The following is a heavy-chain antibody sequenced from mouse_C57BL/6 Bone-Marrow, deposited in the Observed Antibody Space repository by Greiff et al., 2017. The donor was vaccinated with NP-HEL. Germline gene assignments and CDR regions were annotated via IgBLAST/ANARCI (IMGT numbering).Heavy chain of an antibody. D-gene: IGHD1-1*01. CDR2: ISSGSSTI. CDR1: GFTFSDYG. J-gene: IGHJ4*01. V-gene: IGHV5-17*01. Sequence: EVKLVESGGGLVKPGGSLKLSCAASGFTFSDYGMHWVRRAPEKGLEWVAYISSGSSTIYYADTVKGRFTISRDNAKNTLFLQMTSLRSENTSMYYCARGFYDSSYVLYYCAMDYWGQGTSVTVSS. CDR3: ARGFYDSSYVLYYCAMDY.